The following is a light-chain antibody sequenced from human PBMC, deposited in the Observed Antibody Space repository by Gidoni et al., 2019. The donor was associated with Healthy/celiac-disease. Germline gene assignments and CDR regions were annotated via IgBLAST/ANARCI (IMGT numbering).Light chain of an antibody. Sequence: EIVLTQSPATLSLSPGERATLSCRASQSVSRYVAWYQQNPGQAPRLLLYDASNRATGIPARFSGSGSGNDFTLTISSLEPEDFAVYYCQQRSNWRVTFGGGTKVEIK. J-gene: IGKJ4*01. CDR2: DAS. CDR3: QQRSNWRVT. CDR1: QSVSRY. V-gene: IGKV3-11*01.